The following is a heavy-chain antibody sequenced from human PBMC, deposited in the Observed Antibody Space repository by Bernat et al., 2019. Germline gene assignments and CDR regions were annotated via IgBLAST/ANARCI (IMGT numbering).Heavy chain of an antibody. J-gene: IGHJ6*02. CDR1: GFTFSSYS. D-gene: IGHD2-2*01. CDR3: ARGRYCSGPSCRYGPYGVDV. CDR2: ISSSSSTI. Sequence: EVQLVESGGGLVQPGGSLRLSCAASGFTFSSYSMNWVRQAPGKGLEWVSYISSSSSTIYYADSVKGRFTISRDNAKNSLYLQMNSLRDEDTAVYYCARGRYCSGPSCRYGPYGVDVWGHGTTVTVS. V-gene: IGHV3-48*02.